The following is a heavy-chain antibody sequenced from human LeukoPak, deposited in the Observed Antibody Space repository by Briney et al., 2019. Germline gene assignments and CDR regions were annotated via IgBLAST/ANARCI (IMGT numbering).Heavy chain of an antibody. V-gene: IGHV3-33*01. J-gene: IGHJ4*02. CDR1: GFTFGSYG. Sequence: PGGSLRLSCAASGFTFGSYGMHWVRQAPGKGLEWVAVIWSDGSNKYYADSVKGRFTISRDNSKNTLYLQMNSLRAEDTAVYYCARDRHSSTITNYFDYWGQGTLVTVSS. CDR2: IWSDGSNK. D-gene: IGHD6-13*01. CDR3: ARDRHSSTITNYFDY.